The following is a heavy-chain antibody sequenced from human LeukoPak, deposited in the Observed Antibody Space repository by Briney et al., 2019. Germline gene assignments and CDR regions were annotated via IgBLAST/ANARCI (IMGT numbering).Heavy chain of an antibody. CDR3: ARGLGSSWYYFDN. V-gene: IGHV4-59*12. CDR1: GLTFSNYA. J-gene: IGHJ4*02. D-gene: IGHD6-13*01. CDR2: IYYSGST. Sequence: TGGSLRLSCAASGLTFSNYAIHWIRQPPGKGLEWIGYIYYSGSTNYNPSLKSRVTISVDTSKNQFSLKVNSVTAADTAVYYCARGLGSSWYYFDNWGQGTLVTVSS.